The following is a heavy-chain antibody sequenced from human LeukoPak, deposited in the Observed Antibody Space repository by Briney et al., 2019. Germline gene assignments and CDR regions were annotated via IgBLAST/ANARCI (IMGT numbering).Heavy chain of an antibody. CDR1: GGSFSGYY. J-gene: IGHJ3*02. V-gene: IGHV4-34*01. Sequence: SETLSLTYAVYGGSFSGYYWSWIHQPPGKGLEWIGEINHSGSTNYNPSLKSRVTISVDTSKNQFSLKLSSVTAADTAVYYCARCKDDSSGSSDEAFDIWGQGTMVTVSS. CDR3: ARCKDDSSGSSDEAFDI. D-gene: IGHD3-22*01. CDR2: INHSGST.